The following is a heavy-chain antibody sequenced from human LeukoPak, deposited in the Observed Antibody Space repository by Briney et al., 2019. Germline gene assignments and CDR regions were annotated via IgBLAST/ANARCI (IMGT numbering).Heavy chain of an antibody. CDR3: ARDSGYRYDRSYYYYGMDV. CDR2: IKADGSGK. CDR1: GFTFSSSW. V-gene: IGHV3-7*01. Sequence: PGGSLRLSCVASGFTFSSSWMTWVRQAPGMGLERVANIKADGSGKYYVDSVKGRFTISRDNAKNSLYLQMNSLRAGDTAVYYCARDSGYRYDRSYYYYGMDVWGQGTTVTVSS. J-gene: IGHJ6*02. D-gene: IGHD3-22*01.